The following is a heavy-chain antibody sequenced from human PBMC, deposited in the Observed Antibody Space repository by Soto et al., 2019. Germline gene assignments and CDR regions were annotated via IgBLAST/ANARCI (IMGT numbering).Heavy chain of an antibody. Sequence: SETLSLTCTVSGGSISSYYWSWIRQPPGKGLEWIGYIYYSGSTNYNPSLKSRVTISVDTSKNQFSLKLSSVTAADTAVYYCARAAAGRQNYYYYYGMDVWGQGTTVTVSS. CDR3: ARAAAGRQNYYYYYGMDV. CDR2: IYYSGST. V-gene: IGHV4-59*01. CDR1: GGSISSYY. J-gene: IGHJ6*02. D-gene: IGHD6-13*01.